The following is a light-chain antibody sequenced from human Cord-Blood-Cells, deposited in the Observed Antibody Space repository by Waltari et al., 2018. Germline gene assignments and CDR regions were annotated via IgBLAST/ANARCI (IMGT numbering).Light chain of an antibody. CDR2: AAS. J-gene: IGKJ4*01. CDR3: QQSYSTPLT. CDR1: QSITCY. V-gene: IGKV1-39*01. Sequence: DIQMTQSTSPLSASVGDRGTLTCRASQSITCYLNSYHQKTGRAPKLLIYAASSLQSGVPSRFSGSGSGTDFTLTISSLQPEDFATYDCQQSYSTPLTFGGGTKVDIK.